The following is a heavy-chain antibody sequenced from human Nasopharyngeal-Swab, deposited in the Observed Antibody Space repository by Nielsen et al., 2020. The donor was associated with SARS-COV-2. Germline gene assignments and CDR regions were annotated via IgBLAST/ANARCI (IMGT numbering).Heavy chain of an antibody. CDR1: GFNFNTSW. Sequence: GESLKLSCADSGFNFNTSWMTWVRRAPGKGLEWVANINPDGSEMQYVDSVKGRFTISRDNAENSLYLHMNSLRGDDTAVYYCAHYASAAYWGQGTLVTVSS. J-gene: IGHJ4*02. CDR3: AHYASAAY. V-gene: IGHV3-7*03. CDR2: INPDGSEM. D-gene: IGHD2-2*01.